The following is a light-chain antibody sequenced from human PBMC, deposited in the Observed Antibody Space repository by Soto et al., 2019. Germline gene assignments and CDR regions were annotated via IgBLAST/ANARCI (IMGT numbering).Light chain of an antibody. V-gene: IGKV1-5*03. J-gene: IGKJ1*01. Sequence: DIQMTQSPSTLSASVGDRVTIACRASQSISSWLAWYQQKPGKAPKLLISKASNLEGGVPSRFSGSGSGTEFTPTISSLQPDDFATYYCQQYYSYWTFGQGTKVEIK. CDR3: QQYYSYWT. CDR2: KAS. CDR1: QSISSW.